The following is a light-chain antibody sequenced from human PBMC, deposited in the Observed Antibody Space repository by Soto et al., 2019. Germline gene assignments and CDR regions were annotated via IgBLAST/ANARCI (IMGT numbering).Light chain of an antibody. V-gene: IGLV1-40*01. Sequence: QLVLTQPPSVSGAPGQRVTIACTGSSSNIGAGYDVHWYQQLPGTAPKLLLYGNSNRPSGVPDRFSGSKSGTSVSLAITGLQAEDEADYYCQSYDSSLSGSVVFGGGTKLTVL. J-gene: IGLJ2*01. CDR3: QSYDSSLSGSVV. CDR1: SSNIGAGYD. CDR2: GNS.